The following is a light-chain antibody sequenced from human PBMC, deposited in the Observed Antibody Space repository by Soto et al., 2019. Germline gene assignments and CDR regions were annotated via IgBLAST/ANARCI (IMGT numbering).Light chain of an antibody. V-gene: IGLV1-51*02. CDR1: SSNIGNNY. CDR2: END. Sequence: QSVLTQPPSVSAAPGQKVTISCSGSSSNIGNNYVFWYQQLPVTAPKLLIYENDKRPSGISDRFSGSNSGASATLDITGLQTGDEADYYCGSWDNSLSVVFGGGTQLTVL. CDR3: GSWDNSLSVV. J-gene: IGLJ7*01.